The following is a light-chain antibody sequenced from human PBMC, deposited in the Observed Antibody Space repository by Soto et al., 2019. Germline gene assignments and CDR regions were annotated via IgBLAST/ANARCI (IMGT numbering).Light chain of an antibody. J-gene: IGKJ5*01. CDR3: QQFHSYPIP. V-gene: IGKV1D-16*01. CDR1: QGISTL. Sequence: DIQMTQSPSSLSASVGDTVTITCRASQGISTLLAWYQQKPGKAPKSLIYFSSSLQSGVPSRFTGSGSGIDFTLTIRSLQPEDFATYYCQQFHSYPIPCGQGTRLDIK. CDR2: FSS.